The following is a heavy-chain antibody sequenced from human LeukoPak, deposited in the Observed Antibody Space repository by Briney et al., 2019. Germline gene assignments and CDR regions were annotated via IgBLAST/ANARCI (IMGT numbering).Heavy chain of an antibody. CDR1: GGTFSSYA. CDR2: ISAYNGNT. CDR3: ARDRSRFLEWLPCY. V-gene: IGHV1-18*01. J-gene: IGHJ4*02. D-gene: IGHD3-3*01. Sequence: ASVKVSCKASGGTFSSYAISWVRQAPGQGLEWMGWISAYNGNTNYAQKLQGRVTMTTDTSTSTAYMELRSLRSDDTAVYYCARDRSRFLEWLPCYWGQGTLVTVSS.